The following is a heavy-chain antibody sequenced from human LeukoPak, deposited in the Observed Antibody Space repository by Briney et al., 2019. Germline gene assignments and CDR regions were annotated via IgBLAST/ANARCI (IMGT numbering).Heavy chain of an antibody. CDR1: GGSISTYQ. CDR2: IYDSGST. V-gene: IGHV4-4*07. J-gene: IGHJ4*02. Sequence: SETLSLTCTVSGGSISTYQWSWIRQPPGKGLEWIGRIYDSGSTNYSPSLKSRVTMSVDTSKNQFSLKLSSVTAADTAVYYCARGQLQDSSGYYPAYWGQGTLVTVSS. CDR3: ARGQLQDSSGYYPAY. D-gene: IGHD3-22*01.